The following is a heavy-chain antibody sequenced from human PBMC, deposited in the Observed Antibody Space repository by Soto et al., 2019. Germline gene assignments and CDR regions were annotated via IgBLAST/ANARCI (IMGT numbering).Heavy chain of an antibody. J-gene: IGHJ6*02. Sequence: PGGSLRLSCAASGFTVSSNYMSWVRQAPGKGLEWVSVIYSGDTTYYADSVKGRFTISRDNFKSTLYLQMNSLRADDTAVYYCAAPVPAATHYDYYDMDVWGQGTTVTVSS. CDR3: AAPVPAATHYDYYDMDV. D-gene: IGHD2-2*01. CDR1: GFTVSSNY. CDR2: IYSGDTT. V-gene: IGHV3-53*01.